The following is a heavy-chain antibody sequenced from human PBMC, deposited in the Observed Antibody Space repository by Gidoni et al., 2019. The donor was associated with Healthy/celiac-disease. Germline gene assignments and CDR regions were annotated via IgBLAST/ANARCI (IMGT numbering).Heavy chain of an antibody. CDR2: ISGSGGST. J-gene: IGHJ4*02. V-gene: IGHV3-23*01. CDR3: AKADYGGKAEVVYYFDY. CDR1: GFTFSSYA. D-gene: IGHD4-17*01. Sequence: EVQLLESGGGLVQPGGSLRLSCAASGFTFSSYAMSWVRQAPGKGLEWVSAISGSGGSTYYADSVKGRFTISRDNSKNTLYLQMNSLRAEDTAVYYCAKADYGGKAEVVYYFDYWGQGTLVTVSS.